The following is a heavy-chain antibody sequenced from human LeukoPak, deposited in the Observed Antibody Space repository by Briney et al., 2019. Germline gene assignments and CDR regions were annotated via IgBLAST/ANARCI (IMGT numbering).Heavy chain of an antibody. Sequence: SETLSLTCAVYGGSFSGYYWSWIRQPPGKGLEWIGEINHSGSTNYNPSLKSRVTISVDTSKDQFSLKLSSVTAADTAVYYCARDSYYYYDSSGYYPDAFDIWGQGTMVTVSS. CDR1: GGSFSGYY. CDR3: ARDSYYYYDSSGYYPDAFDI. CDR2: INHSGST. V-gene: IGHV4-34*01. J-gene: IGHJ3*02. D-gene: IGHD3-22*01.